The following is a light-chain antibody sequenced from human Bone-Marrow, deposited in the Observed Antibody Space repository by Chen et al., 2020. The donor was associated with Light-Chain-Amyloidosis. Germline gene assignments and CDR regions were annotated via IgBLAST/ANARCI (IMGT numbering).Light chain of an antibody. Sequence: SYVLTQPSSVSVAPGQTATLTCGGNNMGSTSVHWYQQTTCQAPLLGVYDDSDRPSGIPERLSGSNSGNTANLTISRVEAGDEADYYCQVWDRSSDRPVFGGGTKLTVL. J-gene: IGLJ3*02. CDR2: DDS. V-gene: IGLV3-21*02. CDR1: NMGSTS. CDR3: QVWDRSSDRPV.